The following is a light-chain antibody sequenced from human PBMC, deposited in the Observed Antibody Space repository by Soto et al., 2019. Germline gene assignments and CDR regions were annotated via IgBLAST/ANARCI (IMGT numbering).Light chain of an antibody. V-gene: IGKV3-20*01. Sequence: EIVLTQSPVTLSVSPGERVTLSCRASQSVSSNYLAWYQQKPGQAPRLLIYGASSRATGIPDRFSGSGSGTDFTLTIRRLEPEDFAVYYCQQYGSSYPWTFGQGTKVDIK. CDR3: QQYGSSYPWT. J-gene: IGKJ1*01. CDR2: GAS. CDR1: QSVSSNY.